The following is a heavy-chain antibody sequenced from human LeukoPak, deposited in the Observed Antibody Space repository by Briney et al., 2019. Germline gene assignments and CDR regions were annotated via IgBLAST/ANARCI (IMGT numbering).Heavy chain of an antibody. J-gene: IGHJ6*02. D-gene: IGHD3-22*01. CDR1: GFTFSSYW. CDR2: INSDGSST. Sequence: PGGSLRLSCAASGFTFSSYWMHWVCQAPGKGLVWVSRINSDGSSTSYADSVKGRFTISRDNAKNTLYLQMNSLRAEDTAVYYCARDGPAYYYDRSGYTTRYGMDVWGQGTTVTVSS. V-gene: IGHV3-74*01. CDR3: ARDGPAYYYDRSGYTTRYGMDV.